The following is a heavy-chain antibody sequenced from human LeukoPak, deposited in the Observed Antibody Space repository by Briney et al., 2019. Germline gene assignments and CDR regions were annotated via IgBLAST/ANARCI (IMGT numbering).Heavy chain of an antibody. D-gene: IGHD3-10*01. V-gene: IGHV3-20*04. CDR2: INWNGGST. CDR1: GFTFDDYG. Sequence: PGGSLRLSCAASGFTFDDYGMRWVRHAPGKGGEWVSGINWNGGSTVYADSGKGRFTISRDNGKNSLDVQMNSLTAEDTALYYCARAGLITMVRGVTSHYYYMDVWGKGTTVTVSS. J-gene: IGHJ6*03. CDR3: ARAGLITMVRGVTSHYYYMDV.